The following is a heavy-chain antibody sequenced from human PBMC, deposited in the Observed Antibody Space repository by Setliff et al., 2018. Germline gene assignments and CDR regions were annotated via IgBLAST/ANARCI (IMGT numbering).Heavy chain of an antibody. J-gene: IGHJ3*02. Sequence: SETLSLTCTVSGGSISSYYWSWIRQPAGKGLEWIGHIYTTGSTSYNPSLKSRVTMSVDTSKNQFSLKMRSVTAADAALYYCARKDGDMWGQGTMVTVSS. CDR1: GGSISSYY. V-gene: IGHV4-4*07. CDR2: IYTTGST. CDR3: ARKDGDM. D-gene: IGHD2-15*01.